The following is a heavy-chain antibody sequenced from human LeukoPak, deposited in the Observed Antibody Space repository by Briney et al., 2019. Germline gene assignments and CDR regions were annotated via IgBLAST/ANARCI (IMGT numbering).Heavy chain of an antibody. CDR3: ARERLLVGATTSGGFDY. D-gene: IGHD1-26*01. CDR1: GGTFSSYA. J-gene: IGHJ4*02. Sequence: GASVKVSCKASGGTFSSYAISWVRQAPGQGLEWMGGIIPIFGSTNYAQKFQGRVTMTTDTSTSTAYMELRSLRSDDTAVYYCARERLLVGATTSGGFDYWGQGTLVTVSS. V-gene: IGHV1-69*05. CDR2: IIPIFGST.